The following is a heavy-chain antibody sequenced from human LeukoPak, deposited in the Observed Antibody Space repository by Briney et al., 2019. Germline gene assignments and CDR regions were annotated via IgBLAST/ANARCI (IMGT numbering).Heavy chain of an antibody. J-gene: IGHJ5*02. CDR1: GGSISSSNYY. CDR2: IYYSGST. D-gene: IGHD4-17*01. Sequence: SDTLSLTCTVSGGSISSSNYYWGWIRQPPGKGLEWIGSIYYSGSTYYNPSLKSRVTISVDTSKNQFSLKLSSVTAADTAVYYCARDEFIDYGDYGFDPWGQGTLVIVSS. CDR3: ARDEFIDYGDYGFDP. V-gene: IGHV4-39*07.